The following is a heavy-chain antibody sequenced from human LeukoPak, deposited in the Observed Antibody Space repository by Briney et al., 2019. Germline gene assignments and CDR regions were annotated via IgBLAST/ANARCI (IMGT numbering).Heavy chain of an antibody. J-gene: IGHJ4*02. Sequence: ASVKVSCKASGYTFTSYGISWVRQAPGQGLEWMGWISAYNGNTNYAQKLQGRVTMTTDTSTSTAYMELRSLRSDDTAVYYCARVDTAMVPEDFDYWGQGTLVTVSS. CDR3: ARVDTAMVPEDFDY. V-gene: IGHV1-18*01. CDR2: ISAYNGNT. D-gene: IGHD5-18*01. CDR1: GYTFTSYG.